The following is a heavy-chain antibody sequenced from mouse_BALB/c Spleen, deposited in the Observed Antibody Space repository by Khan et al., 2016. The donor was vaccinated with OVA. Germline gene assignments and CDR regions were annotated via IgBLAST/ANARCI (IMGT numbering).Heavy chain of an antibody. Sequence: EVQLKQSGPELVRPGASVKISCKASGYSFTGYFMNWVMQSHGKSLEWIGRINPHIGETFYNQRFKDKATLTVDESSSTAHMELRSLASEDSAVYYCTRIYRGDFDYWGQGTTLTVSS. CDR3: TRIYRGDFDY. V-gene: IGHV1-20*02. CDR1: GYSFTGYF. D-gene: IGHD2-13*01. CDR2: INPHIGET. J-gene: IGHJ2*01.